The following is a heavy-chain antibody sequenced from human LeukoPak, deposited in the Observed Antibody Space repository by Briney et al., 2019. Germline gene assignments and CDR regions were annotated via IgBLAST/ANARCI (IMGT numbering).Heavy chain of an antibody. CDR2: FNWNGDST. CDR1: RFTFDGYG. Sequence: WGYLRLFCAPSRFTFDGYGMRLVRQAPGEGLEWAAGFNWNGDSTGYGDSVKGRFTISRDNARNSLYLQMNSLRAEDTAFYYCAREQRYCGSTSCYSFFDYWGQGTLVTVSS. CDR3: AREQRYCGSTSCYSFFDY. J-gene: IGHJ4*02. D-gene: IGHD2-2*01. V-gene: IGHV3-20*04.